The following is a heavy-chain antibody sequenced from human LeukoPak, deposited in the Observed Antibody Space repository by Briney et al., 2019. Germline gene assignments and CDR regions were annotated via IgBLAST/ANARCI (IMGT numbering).Heavy chain of an antibody. D-gene: IGHD5-24*01. CDR2: ISGSGGST. CDR1: GFTFDDYG. Sequence: GGSLRLSCAASGFTFDDYGMSWVRQAPGKGLEWVSTISGSGGSTYYADSVKGRFTISRDNSKNTLYLQMNSLRAEDTAIYYCAKGRGWLQFFDTWGQGTLVTVSS. J-gene: IGHJ4*02. V-gene: IGHV3-23*01. CDR3: AKGRGWLQFFDT.